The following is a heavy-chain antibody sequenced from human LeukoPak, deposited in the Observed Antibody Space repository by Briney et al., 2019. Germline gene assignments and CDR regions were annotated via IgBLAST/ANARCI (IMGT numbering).Heavy chain of an antibody. CDR3: ARGPHTYYDILTGYYNVTFNWFDP. D-gene: IGHD3-9*01. V-gene: IGHV4-31*11. Sequence: SETLSLTCAVYGGSISSGGYYWSWIRQHPGKGLEWIGYIYYSGSTYYNPSLKSRVTISVDTSKNQFSLKLSSVTAADTAVYYCARGPHTYYDILTGYYNVTFNWFDPWGQGTLVTVSS. CDR2: IYYSGST. CDR1: GGSISSGGYY. J-gene: IGHJ5*02.